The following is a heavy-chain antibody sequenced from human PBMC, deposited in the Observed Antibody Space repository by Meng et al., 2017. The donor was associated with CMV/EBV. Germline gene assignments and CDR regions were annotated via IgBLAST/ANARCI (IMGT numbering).Heavy chain of an antibody. CDR1: GGSISSYY. D-gene: IGHD2-2*01. CDR3: ARDLMNCSSTSCANWFDP. J-gene: IGHJ5*02. Sequence: QGQLQESGPGLVKPSETLSLPCTVSGGSISSYYWSWIRQPAGKGLEWIGRIYTSGSTNYNPSLKSRVTMSVDTSKNQFSLKLSSVTAADTAVYYCARDLMNCSSTSCANWFDPWGQGTLVTVSS. V-gene: IGHV4-4*07. CDR2: IYTSGST.